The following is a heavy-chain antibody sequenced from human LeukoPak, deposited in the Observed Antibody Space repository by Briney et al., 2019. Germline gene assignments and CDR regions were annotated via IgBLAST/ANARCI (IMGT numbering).Heavy chain of an antibody. D-gene: IGHD3-3*01. Sequence: GGSLRLSCAASGFHFSIYYMSWVRQAPGKGLEWVAKIKPDGGEKYYVDSVEGRFAFSRDNARNSLYLQMNDLRVEDTAVYYCGRGVFWRVDVWGQGTTVTVSS. V-gene: IGHV3-7*01. CDR1: GFHFSIYY. CDR2: IKPDGGEK. CDR3: GRGVFWRVDV. J-gene: IGHJ6*02.